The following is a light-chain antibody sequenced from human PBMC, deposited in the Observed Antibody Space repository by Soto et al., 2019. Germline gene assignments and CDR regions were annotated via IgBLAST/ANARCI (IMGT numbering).Light chain of an antibody. Sequence: QSALTQPPSASGSLGQSVTISCTGTSSDVGGYKYVSWYQQHPGKAPKLLIYEVSKRPSGVPDRFSVSKSGNTASLTVSGLQAEDEADYYCSSYADKNNFVFGTGTKVTLL. CDR2: EVS. J-gene: IGLJ1*01. CDR3: SSYADKNNFV. V-gene: IGLV2-8*01. CDR1: SSDVGGYKY.